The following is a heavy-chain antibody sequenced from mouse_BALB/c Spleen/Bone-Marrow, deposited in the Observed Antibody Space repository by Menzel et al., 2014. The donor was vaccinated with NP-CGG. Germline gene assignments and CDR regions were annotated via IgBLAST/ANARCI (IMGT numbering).Heavy chain of an antibody. V-gene: IGHV1-62-2*01. CDR2: FYPGGGSI. CDR1: GFTFTGNI. D-gene: IGHD1-1*01. CDR3: ARHEGSYGSSYFDY. Sequence: VQLQQSGAGLVKPGASVKLSCTASGFTFTGNIIHWVKQRPGQGLEWIGGFYPGGGSIKYNEKFKDKATLNADKSSSTVYMELSRLTSEDSAVYFCARHEGSYGSSYFDYWGQGTTLTVSS. J-gene: IGHJ2*01.